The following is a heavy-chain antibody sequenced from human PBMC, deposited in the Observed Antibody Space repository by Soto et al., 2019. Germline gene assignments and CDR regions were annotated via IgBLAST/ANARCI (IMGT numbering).Heavy chain of an antibody. CDR3: ARGQGFWSGYHYYHGLDV. V-gene: IGHV1-46*01. D-gene: IGHD3-3*01. Sequence: ASVKVSCKASGYTLTSQDVHWVRQAPGQGLEWMGIINPLDGSTSYAQKFQGRVTMTRGTPTGTVYMELSSLRSEDTAVYYCARGQGFWSGYHYYHGLDVWGPGTTVTVSS. CDR2: INPLDGST. CDR1: GYTLTSQD. J-gene: IGHJ6*02.